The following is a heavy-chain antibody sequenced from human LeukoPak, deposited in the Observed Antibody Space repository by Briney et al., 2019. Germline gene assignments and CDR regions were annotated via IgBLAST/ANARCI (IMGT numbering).Heavy chain of an antibody. D-gene: IGHD3-22*01. CDR2: ISGSGGST. CDR3: ANYYDSSAPTPYPE. J-gene: IGHJ4*02. V-gene: IGHV3-23*01. CDR1: GFTFSSYA. Sequence: QSGGSLRLSCAASGFTFSSYAMSWVRQAPVKGLEWVSAISGSGGSTHYADSVKGRFTISRDNSKNTLYLQMNSLRAEDTAVYYCANYYDSSAPTPYPEWGQGTLVTVSS.